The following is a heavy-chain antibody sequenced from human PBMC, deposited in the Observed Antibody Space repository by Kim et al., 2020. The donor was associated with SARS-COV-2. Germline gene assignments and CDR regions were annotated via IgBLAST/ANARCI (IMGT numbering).Heavy chain of an antibody. CDR2: IGTAGDT. V-gene: IGHV3-13*01. CDR1: GFTFSSYD. CDR3: ARTLTYCGGDCYSYYDY. D-gene: IGHD2-21*01. J-gene: IGHJ4*02. Sequence: GGSLRLSCAASGFTFSSYDMHWVRQATGKGLEWVSAIGTAGDTYYPGSVKGRFTISRENAKNSVYLQMNSLRAGDTAVYYCARTLTYCGGDCYSYYDYWGQGTLVTVSS.